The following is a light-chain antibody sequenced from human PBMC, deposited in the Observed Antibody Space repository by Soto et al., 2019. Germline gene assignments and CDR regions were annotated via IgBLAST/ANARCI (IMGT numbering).Light chain of an antibody. J-gene: IGLJ1*01. V-gene: IGLV1-44*01. CDR2: SNN. Sequence: QSVLTQPPSTSGTPGQRVTISCSGSSSNIGSNSVNWYQQLPGTAPKLLIYSNNQRHSGVPDRFSGSKSGTSASLAISGLRSEDEVDYYCAAWDGGLNDYVFGPGTKLTVL. CDR1: SSNIGSNS. CDR3: AAWDGGLNDYV.